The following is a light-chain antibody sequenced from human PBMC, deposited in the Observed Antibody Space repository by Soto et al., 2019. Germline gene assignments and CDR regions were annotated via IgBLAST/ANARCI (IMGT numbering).Light chain of an antibody. J-gene: IGLJ3*02. CDR3: ETGDSNTHGV. Sequence: QSVLTQSSSASASLGSSVKLTCTLNSGHSSYIIAWHQQQPGKAPRYLMKLEGSGSYNKGSGVPDRFSGSSSGADRYLTISNLQFEDEADYYCETGDSNTHGVFGGGTKVTVL. CDR1: SGHSSYI. CDR2: LEGSGSY. V-gene: IGLV4-60*02.